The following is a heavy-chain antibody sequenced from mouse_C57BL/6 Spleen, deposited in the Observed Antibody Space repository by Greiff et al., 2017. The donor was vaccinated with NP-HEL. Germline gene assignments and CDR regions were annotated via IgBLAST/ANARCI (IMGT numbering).Heavy chain of an antibody. D-gene: IGHD2-5*01. CDR1: GYTFTSYW. CDR3: AREGYSNYFYYAMDY. V-gene: IGHV1-61*01. CDR2: IYPSDSET. J-gene: IGHJ4*01. Sequence: QVQLQQPGAELVRPGSSVKLSCKASGYTFTSYWMDWVKQRPGQGLEWIGNIYPSDSETHYNQKFKDKATLTVDKSSSTAYMQLSSLTSEDSAVYYCAREGYSNYFYYAMDYWGQGTSVTVSS.